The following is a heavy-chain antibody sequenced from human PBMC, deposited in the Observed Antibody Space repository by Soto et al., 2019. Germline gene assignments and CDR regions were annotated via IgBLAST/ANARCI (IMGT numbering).Heavy chain of an antibody. V-gene: IGHV3-23*01. CDR1: GFTLNTYA. CDR3: AKGQSLGGSACDT. CDR2: ISGSGGSP. Sequence: EVQLLESGGGLVQPGGSLRLSCAVSGFTLNTYAMTWVRQAPGKGLEWVSAISGSGGSPYYTDSVKGRFTISRDTSMNPLYLQMNSLGVEDSAVDFCAKGQSLGGSACDTWGQGNMVTVSS. D-gene: IGHD3-10*01. J-gene: IGHJ3*02.